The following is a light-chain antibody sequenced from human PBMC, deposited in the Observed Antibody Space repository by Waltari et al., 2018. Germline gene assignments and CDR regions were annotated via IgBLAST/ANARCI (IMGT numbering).Light chain of an antibody. J-gene: IGKJ4*01. Sequence: DIVMTQSPDSLAVSLGERATISCKSSQSLIHRPDNRNFLAWYLQKPGQPPKLLIYWASTRASGVPDLCSGSASGTDFTLTISSLQAEDVAVYYGQQYHTTPLTFGGGTKVEIK. CDR1: QSLIHRPDNRNF. CDR3: QQYHTTPLT. V-gene: IGKV4-1*01. CDR2: WAS.